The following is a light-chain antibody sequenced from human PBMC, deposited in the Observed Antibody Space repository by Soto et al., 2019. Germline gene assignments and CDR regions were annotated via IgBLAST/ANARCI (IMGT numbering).Light chain of an antibody. Sequence: DIQMTQSPSSLSASVGDRVTITCRASQSISSYLNWYQQKPGKAPKLLIYAAFSLQSGVPSRFSGSGSGTDFTLTISSLQPEDFATYYFQQNYNPPRTFGEGPKVDIK. CDR3: QQNYNPPRT. J-gene: IGKJ4*01. CDR2: AAF. V-gene: IGKV1-39*01. CDR1: QSISSY.